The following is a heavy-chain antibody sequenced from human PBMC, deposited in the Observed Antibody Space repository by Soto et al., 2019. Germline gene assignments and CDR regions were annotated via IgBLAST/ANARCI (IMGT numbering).Heavy chain of an antibody. CDR3: ARGITLPTPLDY. D-gene: IGHD1-20*01. V-gene: IGHV1-3*04. J-gene: IGHJ4*02. Sequence: QVQLVQSGAEEKKPGASVKVSCKASGYTFTSYAMHWVRQAPGQRLEWMGWINTGNGNTKYSQKFQSRVTITRDTSASTAYMELSSLRPEDTAVYYCARGITLPTPLDYWGQGTLVTVSS. CDR1: GYTFTSYA. CDR2: INTGNGNT.